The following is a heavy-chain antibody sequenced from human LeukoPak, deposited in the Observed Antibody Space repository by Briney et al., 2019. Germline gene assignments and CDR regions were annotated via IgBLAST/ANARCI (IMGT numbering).Heavy chain of an antibody. CDR2: INPNSGGT. Sequence: ASVKVSCKASGYTFTGYYMHWVRQAPGQGLEWMGWINPNSGGTNYAQKFQGRVTMTRSTSITTAYMELSGLRSEDTAVYYCARGLGSYDSSELTWPMISFWGQGTQVTVSS. V-gene: IGHV1-2*02. D-gene: IGHD3-22*01. CDR1: GYTFTGYY. CDR3: ARGLGSYDSSELTWPMISF. J-gene: IGHJ4*02.